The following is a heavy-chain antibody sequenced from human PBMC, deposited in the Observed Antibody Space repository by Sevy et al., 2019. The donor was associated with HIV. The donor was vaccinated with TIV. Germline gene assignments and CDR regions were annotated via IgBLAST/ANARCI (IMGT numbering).Heavy chain of an antibody. CDR3: ASDAAPAATDYFDY. V-gene: IGHV3-30-3*01. D-gene: IGHD2-15*01. Sequence: GGSLRLSCAASGFTFSSYAMHWVRQAPGKGLEWVAVISYDGSNKYYANSVKGRFTSSRDNSKNTLYLQMISLSAEDTAVYSCASDAAPAATDYFDYWGQGTLVTVSS. CDR1: GFTFSSYA. CDR2: ISYDGSNK. J-gene: IGHJ4*02.